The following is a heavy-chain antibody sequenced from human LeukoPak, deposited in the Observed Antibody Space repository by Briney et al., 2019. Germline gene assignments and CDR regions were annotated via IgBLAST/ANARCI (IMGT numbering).Heavy chain of an antibody. V-gene: IGHV3-23*01. CDR3: AKPYMVRGVIQRFDP. CDR1: GFTFSSYA. D-gene: IGHD3-10*01. CDR2: ISGSGGST. Sequence: GGSLRLSCAASGFTFSSYAMSWVRQAPGKGLEWVSAISGSGGSTYYADSVKGRFTISRDNSKNTLYLKMNSLRAEDTAVYYCAKPYMVRGVIQRFDPWGQGTLVTVSS. J-gene: IGHJ5*02.